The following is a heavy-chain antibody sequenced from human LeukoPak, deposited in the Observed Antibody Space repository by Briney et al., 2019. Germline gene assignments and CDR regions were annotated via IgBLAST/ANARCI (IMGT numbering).Heavy chain of an antibody. CDR2: TGNKANSYTT. V-gene: IGHV3-72*01. CDR1: GFTFSSYA. J-gene: IGHJ4*02. D-gene: IGHD6-19*01. CDR3: ARVGSSGWSTFDY. Sequence: GGSLRLSCAASGFTFSSYAMSWVRQAPGKGLEWVGRTGNKANSYTTEYAASVKGRFTISRDDLKNSLYLQMNSLKTEDTAVYYCARVGSSGWSTFDYWGQGTLVTVSS.